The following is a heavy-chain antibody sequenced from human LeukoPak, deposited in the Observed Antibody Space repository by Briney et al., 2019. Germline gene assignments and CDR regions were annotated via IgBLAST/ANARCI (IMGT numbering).Heavy chain of an antibody. CDR1: RFSFSSYG. CDR2: LQYDRTNV. V-gene: IGHV3-30*19. J-gene: IGHJ6*04. D-gene: IGHD6-19*01. Sequence: GGSLRLSCAASRFSFSSYGMHWVRQAPGKGLEWVAYLQYDRTNVQYADSVRGRFTISRDNSKNILYLQMNSLRAEDTAVYYCTRHGAYSSGWDVWGKGTTVTVSS. CDR3: TRHGAYSSGWDV.